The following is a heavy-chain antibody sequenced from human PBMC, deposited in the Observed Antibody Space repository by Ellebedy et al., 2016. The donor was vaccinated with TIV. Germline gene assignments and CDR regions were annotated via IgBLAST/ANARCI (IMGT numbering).Heavy chain of an antibody. Sequence: SETLSLTCAVYGGSFSDYYWSWIRQPPGKGLEWIGEINHSGSTNYNPSLKSRVTISVDTSKNQFSLKLSFVTAADTAVFYCARRVTTTIRANWYFDLWGRGTLVTVSS. CDR2: INHSGST. CDR1: GGSFSDYY. CDR3: ARRVTTTIRANWYFDL. J-gene: IGHJ2*01. V-gene: IGHV4-34*01. D-gene: IGHD4-17*01.